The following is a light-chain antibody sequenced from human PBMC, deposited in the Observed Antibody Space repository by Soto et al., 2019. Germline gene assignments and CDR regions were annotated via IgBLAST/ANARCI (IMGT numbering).Light chain of an antibody. CDR2: DVS. CDR1: SSDVGSYNY. J-gene: IGLJ1*01. V-gene: IGLV2-14*01. CDR3: SSYTSSNPYV. Sequence: QSALTQPASVSGSPGQSITISCTGTSSDVGSYNYVSWYQQHPGKAPKLMIYDVSNRPSGVSNRFSGSKSGNTASLTISGLQAEDEADYYCSSYTSSNPYVFGTGTKLTVL.